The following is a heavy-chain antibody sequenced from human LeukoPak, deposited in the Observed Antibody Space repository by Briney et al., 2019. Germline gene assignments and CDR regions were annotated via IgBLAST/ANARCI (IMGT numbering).Heavy chain of an antibody. Sequence: GGSLRLSCAASGFTFSNYAMSWVRQAPGKGLEWVSAITGSGSSTYDADSVKGRFTISRDNSKNTLYLQMNSLRAEDTAVYYCARLLSDSAYSSSEVWGQGTLVTVSS. CDR3: ARLLSDSAYSSSEV. CDR2: ITGSGSST. V-gene: IGHV3-23*01. J-gene: IGHJ4*02. D-gene: IGHD6-6*01. CDR1: GFTFSNYA.